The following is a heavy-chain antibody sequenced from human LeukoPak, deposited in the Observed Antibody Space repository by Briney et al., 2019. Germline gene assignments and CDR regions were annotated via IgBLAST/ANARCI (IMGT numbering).Heavy chain of an antibody. CDR2: IYYSGST. V-gene: IGHV4-39*01. CDR3: ARVDIVATT. J-gene: IGHJ5*02. CDR1: GGSISSSSYY. Sequence: SETLSLTCTVSGGSISSSSYYWGWIRQPPGKGLEWIGSIYYSGSTYYNPSLKSRVTISVDTSKNQFSLKLSSVTAADTAVYYCARVDIVATTWGQGTLVTVSS. D-gene: IGHD5-12*01.